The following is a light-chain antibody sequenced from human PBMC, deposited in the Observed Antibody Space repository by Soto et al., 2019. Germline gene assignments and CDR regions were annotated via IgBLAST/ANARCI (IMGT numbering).Light chain of an antibody. V-gene: IGKV3-20*01. CDR2: GAS. CDR1: QSISSD. CDR3: QQYGSSPRT. J-gene: IGKJ5*01. Sequence: EIVMTQSPSTLSVSAGERAALSCVASQSISSDLAWYQHKPGQAPRLLIYGASSRATGIPDRFSGSGSGTDFTLSISRLEPEDFAVYYCQQYGSSPRTFGQGTRLEI.